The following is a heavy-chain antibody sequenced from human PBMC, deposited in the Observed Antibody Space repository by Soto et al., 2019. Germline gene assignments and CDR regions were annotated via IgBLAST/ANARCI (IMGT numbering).Heavy chain of an antibody. J-gene: IGHJ4*02. CDR1: GGSISSGDYY. CDR3: ARVTRLYSSSSGDY. Sequence: KPSETLSLTCTVSGGSISSGDYYWSWIRQPPGKGLEWIGYIYYSGSTYYNPSLKSRVTISVDTSKNQFSLKLSSVTAADTAVYYCARVTRLYSSSSGDYWGQGTLVTVSS. D-gene: IGHD6-6*01. CDR2: IYYSGST. V-gene: IGHV4-30-4*01.